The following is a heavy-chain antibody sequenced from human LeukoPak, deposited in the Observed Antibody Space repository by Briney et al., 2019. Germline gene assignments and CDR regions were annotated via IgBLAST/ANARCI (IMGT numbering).Heavy chain of an antibody. Sequence: PGGSLRLSCAASGFTFSSYSMNWVRQAPGKGLEWVSSISSSSSYIYYADSVKGRFTISRDNAKNSLYLRMNSLRAEDTAVYYCARGPPTGDYDYWGQGTLVTVSS. CDR1: GFTFSSYS. J-gene: IGHJ4*02. D-gene: IGHD7-27*01. CDR2: ISSSSSYI. CDR3: ARGPPTGDYDY. V-gene: IGHV3-21*01.